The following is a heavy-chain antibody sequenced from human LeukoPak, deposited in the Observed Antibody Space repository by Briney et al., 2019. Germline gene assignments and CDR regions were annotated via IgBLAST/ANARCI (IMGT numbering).Heavy chain of an antibody. CDR1: GXSFSGYY. D-gene: IGHD3-10*01. J-gene: IGHJ3*02. CDR3: ARDLSYYYGSGSYRPIDAFDI. V-gene: IGHV4-34*01. Sequence: SETLSLTCAVYGXSFSGYYWSWIRQPPGKGLEWIGEINYRGSPNYNPFLKSRVTISIGTAKHLCSLKLSPLTAADTAVYYCARDLSYYYGSGSYRPIDAFDIWGQGTRVTVSS. CDR2: INYRGSP.